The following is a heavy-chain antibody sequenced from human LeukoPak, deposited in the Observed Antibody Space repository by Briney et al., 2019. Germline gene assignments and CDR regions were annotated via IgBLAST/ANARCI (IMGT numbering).Heavy chain of an antibody. V-gene: IGHV3-7*01. CDR3: AREDHSNYNY. D-gene: IGHD4-11*01. Sequence: GGSLRLSCAASGFPFSSYWMSWVRQAPGKGLEWVANIKQDGGEKYYVDSVKGRFTISRDNAKNSLYPQINSLRVEDTAVYYCAREDHSNYNYWGQGTLVTVSS. CDR2: IKQDGGEK. CDR1: GFPFSSYW. J-gene: IGHJ4*02.